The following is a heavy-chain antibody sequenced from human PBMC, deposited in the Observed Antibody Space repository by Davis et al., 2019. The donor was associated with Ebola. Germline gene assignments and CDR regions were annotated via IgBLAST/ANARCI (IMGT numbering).Heavy chain of an antibody. Sequence: GESLKISREGSGFTFGSYWMAWVRQAPGKGLEWVANIKQDGSEKYYVDSVKGRFTISRDNAKNSLYLQMNSLRAEDTAVYYCARDGGDDFWSGLFDYWGQGTLVTVSS. V-gene: IGHV3-7*01. J-gene: IGHJ4*02. D-gene: IGHD3-3*01. CDR1: GFTFGSYW. CDR3: ARDGGDDFWSGLFDY. CDR2: IKQDGSEK.